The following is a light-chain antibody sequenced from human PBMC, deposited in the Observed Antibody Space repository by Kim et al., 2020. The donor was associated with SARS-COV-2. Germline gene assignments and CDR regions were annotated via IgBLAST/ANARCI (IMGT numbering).Light chain of an antibody. Sequence: DIQMTQSPSTLSASVGDRVTITCRASQYISSWLAWYQQKPGKGPKFLMYEASTLEGGVPSRFSGSGSGTEFTLTISGLQPDDFATYFCQQYNSYPWTFGQGTKVDIK. CDR2: EAS. V-gene: IGKV1-5*03. J-gene: IGKJ1*01. CDR3: QQYNSYPWT. CDR1: QYISSW.